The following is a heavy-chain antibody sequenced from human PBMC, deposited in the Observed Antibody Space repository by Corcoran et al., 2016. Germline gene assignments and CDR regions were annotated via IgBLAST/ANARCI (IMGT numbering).Heavy chain of an antibody. V-gene: IGHV3-7*03. D-gene: IGHD3-10*01. CDR3: AGDSGASGSYDY. Sequence: EVQLVESAGGLVHPGGSLRLSCAASEFTLGDYWMGWVRQAPGKGLEWVANIKQDGSAKNYVESVKGRFTIDRDNAKNSLYQQMNSLRAEDTAVYHCAGDSGASGSYDYWGQGSLVTVSS. CDR1: EFTLGDYW. J-gene: IGHJ4*02. CDR2: IKQDGSAK.